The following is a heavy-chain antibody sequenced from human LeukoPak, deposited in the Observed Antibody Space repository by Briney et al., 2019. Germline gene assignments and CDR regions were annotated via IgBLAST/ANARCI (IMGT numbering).Heavy chain of an antibody. D-gene: IGHD1-26*01. V-gene: IGHV1-2*02. J-gene: IGHJ4*02. CDR2: INPNGGGT. CDR3: ARDSSSGGYSGDC. CDR1: GYTFAAYY. Sequence: RASVKVSCKASGYTFAAYYMHWVRQAPGQGLEWMGWINPNGGGTNYAQKFQGRVTMTRDTSISTAYMELSRLTSDDTAVYYCARDSSSGGYSGDCWGQGTLVTVSS.